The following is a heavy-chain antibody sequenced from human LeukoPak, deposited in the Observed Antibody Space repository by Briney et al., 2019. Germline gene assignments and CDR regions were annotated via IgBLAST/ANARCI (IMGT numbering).Heavy chain of an antibody. Sequence: ASVKVSCKASGYTFTSYGISWVRQAPGRGLEWMGWISAYSGNTNYAQKFQGRVTMTTDTSTSTVYMELRSLTSDDTAVYYCARDEAAAGTFFDYWGQGTLVTVSS. V-gene: IGHV1-18*01. CDR3: ARDEAAAGTFFDY. D-gene: IGHD6-13*01. CDR2: ISAYSGNT. CDR1: GYTFTSYG. J-gene: IGHJ4*02.